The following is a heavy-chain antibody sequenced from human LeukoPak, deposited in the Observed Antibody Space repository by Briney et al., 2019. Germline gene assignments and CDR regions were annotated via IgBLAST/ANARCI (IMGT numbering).Heavy chain of an antibody. CDR3: ARVQVADYYDSSGYYDNWFDP. V-gene: IGHV4-59*01. CDR2: IYYSGST. J-gene: IGHJ5*02. D-gene: IGHD3-22*01. Sequence: TSETLSLTCTVSGGSISSYYWSWIRQPPGKGLEWIGYIYYSGSTNYNPSLKSRVTISVDTSKNQFSLKLSSVTAADTAVYYCARVQVADYYDSSGYYDNWFDPWGQGTLVTVSS. CDR1: GGSISSYY.